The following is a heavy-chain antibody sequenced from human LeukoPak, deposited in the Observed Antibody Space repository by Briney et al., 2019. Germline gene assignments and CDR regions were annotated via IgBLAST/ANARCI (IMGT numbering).Heavy chain of an antibody. CDR1: GGSISSYY. CDR2: IYYSGST. D-gene: IGHD3-10*01. CDR3: ARLDYSGSGTVNYYYFGMDV. V-gene: IGHV4-59*08. J-gene: IGHJ6*02. Sequence: SETLSLTCTVSGGSISSYYWSWIRQPPGKGLEWIGYIYYSGSTNYNPSLKSRVTISVDTSKNQFSLKLSSVTAADTAVCYCARLDYSGSGTVNYYYFGMDVWGQGTTVTVSS.